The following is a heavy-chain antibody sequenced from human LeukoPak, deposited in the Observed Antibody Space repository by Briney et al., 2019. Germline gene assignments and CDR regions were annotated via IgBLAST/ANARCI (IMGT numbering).Heavy chain of an antibody. J-gene: IGHJ3*02. V-gene: IGHV4-30-4*01. CDR1: GGSISSGDYY. CDR3: AKGGYLGAFDI. Sequence: PSQTLSLTCTVSGGSISSGDYYWSWIRQPPGKGLEWIGYIYYSGSTYYNPSLKSRVTISVDTSKNQFSLKLSSVTAANAAVYYCAKGGYLGAFDIWGQGTMVTVSS. CDR2: IYYSGST. D-gene: IGHD6-13*01.